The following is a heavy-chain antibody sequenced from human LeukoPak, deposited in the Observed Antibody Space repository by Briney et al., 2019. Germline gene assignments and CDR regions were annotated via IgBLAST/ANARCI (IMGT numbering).Heavy chain of an antibody. D-gene: IGHD4-23*01. V-gene: IGHV4-38-2*02. J-gene: IGHJ2*01. CDR1: GYSISSGYY. Sequence: SETLSLTCTVSGYSISSGYYWGWIRQPPGKGLEWIGSIYHSGSTYYNPSLKSRVTISVDTSKNQFSLKLSSVTAADTAVYYCARRIMTTVVTPYWYFDLWGRGTLVTVSS. CDR3: ARRIMTTVVTPYWYFDL. CDR2: IYHSGST.